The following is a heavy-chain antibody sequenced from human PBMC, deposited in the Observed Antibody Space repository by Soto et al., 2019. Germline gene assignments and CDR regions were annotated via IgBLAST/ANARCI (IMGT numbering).Heavy chain of an antibody. CDR3: ARGYHVSYVYYGIDV. CDR1: GGTFSSYA. V-gene: IGHV1-69*01. Sequence: QVQLVQSGAELKKPGSSVKVSCKASGGTFSSYAISWVRQAPGQGLEWMGGIIPIFGTANYAQKFQGRVTITGDESTSTAYMERSSLRSEDTAVYYCARGYHVSYVYYGIDVWGHGTTVTVSS. J-gene: IGHJ6*02. CDR2: IIPIFGTA. D-gene: IGHD2-2*01.